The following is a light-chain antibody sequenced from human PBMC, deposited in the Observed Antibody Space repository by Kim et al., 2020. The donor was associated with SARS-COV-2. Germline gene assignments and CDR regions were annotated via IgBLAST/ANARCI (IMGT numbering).Light chain of an antibody. CDR3: QQYNNWPLT. Sequence: VAPGERATLSSRASQSVSNNLGWDQQKRGQAPRLLIYGAYTRATGIPARFSGSGSGTEFTLTISSLQSEDFAVYYCQQYNNWPLTFGQGTKVDIK. CDR2: GAY. V-gene: IGKV3-15*01. J-gene: IGKJ1*01. CDR1: QSVSNN.